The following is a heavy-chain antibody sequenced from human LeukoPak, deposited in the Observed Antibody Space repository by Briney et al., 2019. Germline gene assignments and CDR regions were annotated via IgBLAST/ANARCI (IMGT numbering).Heavy chain of an antibody. Sequence: GGSLRLSCAASEFTFGSFAMSWVRQAPGKGLEWVSYIRGGGAVTHYADSVKGRFTDSRGNPKSTLYLQMNSLRAEDTAVYYCAKCAQSYGNDAFDIWGQGTMVTVSS. J-gene: IGHJ3*02. D-gene: IGHD3-16*01. V-gene: IGHV3-23*01. CDR1: EFTFGSFA. CDR2: IRGGGAVT. CDR3: AKCAQSYGNDAFDI.